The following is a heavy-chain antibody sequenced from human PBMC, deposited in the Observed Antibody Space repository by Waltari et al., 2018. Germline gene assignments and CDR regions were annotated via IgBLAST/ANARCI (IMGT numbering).Heavy chain of an antibody. CDR2: ISSSSSTI. Sequence: EVQLVESGGGLVQPGGSLRLSCAASGFTFSSYSMNWVRQAPGKGLEWVSYISSSSSTIYYADSVKGRFTISRDNAKNSLYLQMNSLRAEDTAVYYCARSKYCSGGSCCFDYWGQGTLVTVSS. CDR3: ARSKYCSGGSCCFDY. V-gene: IGHV3-48*01. CDR1: GFTFSSYS. D-gene: IGHD2-15*01. J-gene: IGHJ4*02.